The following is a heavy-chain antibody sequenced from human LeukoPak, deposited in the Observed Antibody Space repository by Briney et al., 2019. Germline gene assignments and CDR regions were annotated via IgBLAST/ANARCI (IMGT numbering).Heavy chain of an antibody. D-gene: IGHD3-22*01. V-gene: IGHV4-38-2*01. J-gene: IGHJ4*02. CDR3: ASAVVVIRFDY. CDR2: IYHSGST. CDR1: GYSISSGYY. Sequence: PSETLSLTCAVSGYSISSGYYWGWIRQPPGEGLEWIGSIYHSGSTYYNPSLKSRVTISVDTSKNQFSLKLSSVTAADTAVYYCASAVVVIRFDYWGQGTLVTVSS.